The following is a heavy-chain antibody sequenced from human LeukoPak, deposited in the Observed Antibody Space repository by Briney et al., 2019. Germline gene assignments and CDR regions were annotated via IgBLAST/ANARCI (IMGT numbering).Heavy chain of an antibody. CDR3: AKGSSSGWPYFFDY. V-gene: IGHV3-23*01. Sequence: GGSLRLSCAASGFTFSSYAMSWVRQAPRKGLEWFSAISGGSGSSTYYADAVKGRFTISRDNSKTTLYLEMNSLRAEDTAVYYCAKGSSSGWPYFFDYWGQGTLVTVSS. CDR1: GFTFSSYA. CDR2: ISGGSGSST. D-gene: IGHD6-19*01. J-gene: IGHJ4*02.